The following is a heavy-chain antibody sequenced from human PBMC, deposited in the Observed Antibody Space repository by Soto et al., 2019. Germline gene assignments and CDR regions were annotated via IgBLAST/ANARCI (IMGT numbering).Heavy chain of an antibody. CDR1: GGTFSSYA. D-gene: IGHD2-2*01. J-gene: IGHJ6*02. CDR3: ARNVPAAGYYYGMDV. Sequence: QVQLVQSGAEVKKPGSSVKVSCKASGGTFSSYAISWVRQAPGQGLEWMGGIIPIFGTANYAQKFQGRVTITADESTGTPYMGLSSLRSEDTAVYYCARNVPAAGYYYGMDVWGQGTTVTVSS. CDR2: IIPIFGTA. V-gene: IGHV1-69*12.